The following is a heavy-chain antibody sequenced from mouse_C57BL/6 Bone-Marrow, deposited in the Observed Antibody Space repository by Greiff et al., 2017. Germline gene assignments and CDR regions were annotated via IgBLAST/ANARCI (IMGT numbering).Heavy chain of an antibody. CDR3: ARSYRFDY. CDR2: IYPSASGT. CDR1: GYTFTAYW. D-gene: IGHD2-14*01. J-gene: IGHJ2*01. V-gene: IGHV1-61*01. Sequence: VQLQQPGAELVRPGSSVKLSCKASGYTFTAYWMDWVKQRPVQGLEWIGNIYPSASGTPYNQKFKDKAILTVEKSSSPAYMQLSSLASEDSTIYYCARSYRFDYWGQGTTLTVSS.